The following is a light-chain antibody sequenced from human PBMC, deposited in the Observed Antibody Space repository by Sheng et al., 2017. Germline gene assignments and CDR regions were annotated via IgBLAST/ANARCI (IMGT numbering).Light chain of an antibody. V-gene: IGKV3-15*01. Sequence: EIVLTQSPATLSLSPGERATLSCRASQSVSNSVGWYQQKPGQAPRLLIYGASTRATGIPARFSGSGSGTDFTLTISSLQSEDFAVYYCQQYNYFLTFGGGTKVQIK. CDR1: QSVSNS. CDR3: QQYNYFLT. CDR2: GAS. J-gene: IGKJ4*01.